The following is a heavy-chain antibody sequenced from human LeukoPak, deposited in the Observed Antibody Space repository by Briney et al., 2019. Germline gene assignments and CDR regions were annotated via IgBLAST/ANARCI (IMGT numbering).Heavy chain of an antibody. CDR1: GGTFSSYA. CDR3: ARERDGYNHGVFDY. J-gene: IGHJ4*02. CDR2: IIPIFGTA. V-gene: IGHV1-69*13. D-gene: IGHD5-24*01. Sequence: SVKVSRKASGGTFSSYAISWVRQAPGQGLEWMGGIIPIFGTANYAQKFQGRVTITADESTSTAYMELSSLRSEDTAVYYCARERDGYNHGVFDYWGQGTLVTVSS.